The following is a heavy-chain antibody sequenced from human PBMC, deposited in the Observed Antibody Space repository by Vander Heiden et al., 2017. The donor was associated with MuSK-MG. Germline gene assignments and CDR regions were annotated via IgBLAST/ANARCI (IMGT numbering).Heavy chain of an antibody. D-gene: IGHD1-1*01. Sequence: EVQLLESGGGLVQPGGSLRLSCAASGFAFSNYGMSWVRQAPAKGLGWVSGISDSGVGTYYADAVKGRFTISRDDSKNTVYLQMNSLRAEDTALYYCAKGRRSSRYLGFDIWGQGKMVTVSA. J-gene: IGHJ3*02. V-gene: IGHV3-23*01. CDR1: GFAFSNYG. CDR3: AKGRRSSRYLGFDI. CDR2: ISDSGVGT.